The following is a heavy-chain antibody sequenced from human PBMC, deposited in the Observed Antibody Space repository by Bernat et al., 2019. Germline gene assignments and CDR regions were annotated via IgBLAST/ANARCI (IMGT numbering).Heavy chain of an antibody. CDR1: EFTFSNYW. D-gene: IGHD2-15*01. V-gene: IGHV3-74*01. J-gene: IGHJ4*02. CDR2: INAEGTIK. CDR3: VVCYTSSYALDH. Sequence: EVVLVESGGGLVQPGGSLRLSCAASEFTFSNYWMHWVRQAPGKGLVWVSRINAEGTIKNYADSVRGRFTVSRDNAKTTMHLEMNSLRADDTAVYYCVVCYTSSYALDHWGQGTLVTVSS.